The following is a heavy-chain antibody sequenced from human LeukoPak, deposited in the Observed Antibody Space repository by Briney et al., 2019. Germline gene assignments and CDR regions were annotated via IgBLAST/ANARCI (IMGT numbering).Heavy chain of an antibody. CDR3: ATRYCSGGSCYLDY. V-gene: IGHV3-74*01. J-gene: IGHJ4*02. Sequence: RSLRLSCAASGFTFSSYWMYWVRQALGKGLVWVSRINSDGSSTTYADSVKGRFTISRDNAKNTLYLQMNSLRAEDTAAYYSATRYCSGGSCYLDYWGQGTLVTVSS. CDR2: INSDGSST. D-gene: IGHD2-15*01. CDR1: GFTFSSYW.